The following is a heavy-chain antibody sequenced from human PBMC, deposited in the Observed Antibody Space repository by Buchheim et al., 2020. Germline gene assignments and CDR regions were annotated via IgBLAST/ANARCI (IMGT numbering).Heavy chain of an antibody. CDR2: ISFDASNK. Sequence: QVQLVESGGGVVQPGRSLRLSCAASGFTFSTYGMHWVRQAPGKGLEWVALISFDASNKYYADSVKGRFTISRDNSKNTLYLQMNSLRAEDTAVYYCARDFFEGATSYDYWGQGTL. CDR3: ARDFFEGATSYDY. CDR1: GFTFSTYG. D-gene: IGHD1-26*01. V-gene: IGHV3-30*03. J-gene: IGHJ4*02.